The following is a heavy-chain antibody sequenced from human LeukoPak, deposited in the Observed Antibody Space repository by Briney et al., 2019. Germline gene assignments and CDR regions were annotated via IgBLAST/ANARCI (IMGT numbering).Heavy chain of an antibody. Sequence: GASVKVSCKASGYTLTRYFIHWVRQAPGQGLEWMGIINPNGGSTSYPQKFQGRVTLTADTSIDTAYMELSSLTSEDTAVYYCATEGNSKLGRTQTWGQGTLVTVSS. CDR3: ATEGNSKLGRTQT. V-gene: IGHV1-46*01. CDR2: INPNGGST. J-gene: IGHJ4*02. D-gene: IGHD4-11*01. CDR1: GYTLTRYF.